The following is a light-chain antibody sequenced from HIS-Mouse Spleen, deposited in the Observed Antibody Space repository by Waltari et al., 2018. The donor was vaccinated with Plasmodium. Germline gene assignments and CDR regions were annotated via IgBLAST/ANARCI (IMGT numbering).Light chain of an antibody. V-gene: IGLV2-8*01. Sequence: QSALTQPPSASGSPGQSVPISCTGTSSDVGGYNYVSWAQQHPGKAPKLKMYEISKRPAGGPVRFSGAKSGNAVALTVSGLQAEDEADYYGSSYAGSDNLVFGGGTKLTVL. J-gene: IGLJ2*01. CDR1: SSDVGGYNY. CDR2: EIS. CDR3: SSYAGSDNLV.